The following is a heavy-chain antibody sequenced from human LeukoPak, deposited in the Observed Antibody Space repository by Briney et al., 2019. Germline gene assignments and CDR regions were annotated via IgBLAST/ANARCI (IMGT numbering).Heavy chain of an antibody. V-gene: IGHV3-43*01. CDR3: AKDIGDSIGYNYFDS. CDR2: ISWHGSTT. J-gene: IGHJ4*02. D-gene: IGHD3-22*01. CDR1: GFTFDDYT. Sequence: GSLRLSCAASGFTFDDYTMHWVRRAPGKGLEWVSVISWHGSTTKYADSVRGRFTISRDNRKNSLSLQMNSLRPEDTALYYCAKDIGDSIGYNYFDSWGQGTLVTVSS.